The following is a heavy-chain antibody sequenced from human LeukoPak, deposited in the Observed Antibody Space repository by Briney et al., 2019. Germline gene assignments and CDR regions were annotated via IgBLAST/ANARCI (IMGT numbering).Heavy chain of an antibody. CDR2: ISGSGGST. J-gene: IGHJ4*02. CDR1: GFTFSSYA. D-gene: IGHD6-6*01. V-gene: IGHV3-23*01. Sequence: GGSLRLSCAASGFTFSSYAMSWVRQAPGKGLEWVSAISGSGGSTYYADSVKGRFTISRDNSKNTLYLQMNSLRAEDTAVYYCAKWGASSSGDKRQRFDYWGQGTLVTVSS. CDR3: AKWGASSSGDKRQRFDY.